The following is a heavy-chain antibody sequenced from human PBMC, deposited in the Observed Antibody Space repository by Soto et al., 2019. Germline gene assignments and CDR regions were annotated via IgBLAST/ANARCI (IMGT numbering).Heavy chain of an antibody. Sequence: EVQLVESGGGLVQPGGSLRLSCAASGFTFSSYSMNWVRQDPGKGLEWVSYISSSSSTIYYADSVKGRFTISRDNAKNSLYLQMNILRAEDTAVYYCARDSGYSYGPLDYWGQGTLVTVSS. CDR3: ARDSGYSYGPLDY. V-gene: IGHV3-48*01. CDR2: ISSSSSTI. CDR1: GFTFSSYS. D-gene: IGHD5-18*01. J-gene: IGHJ4*02.